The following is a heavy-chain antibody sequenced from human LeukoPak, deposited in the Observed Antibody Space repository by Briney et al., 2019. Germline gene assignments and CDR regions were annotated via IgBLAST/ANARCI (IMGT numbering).Heavy chain of an antibody. D-gene: IGHD3-22*01. CDR1: GFTFSSYS. CDR3: AREYYYDSSGYPINFDY. Sequence: GGSLRLSCAASGFTFSSYSMNWVRQAPGKGLEWVSSISSSSSYIYYADSVKGRFTISRDNAKNSLYLQMNSLRAEDTAVYYCAREYYYDSSGYPINFDYWGQGTQVTVSS. V-gene: IGHV3-21*01. J-gene: IGHJ4*02. CDR2: ISSSSSYI.